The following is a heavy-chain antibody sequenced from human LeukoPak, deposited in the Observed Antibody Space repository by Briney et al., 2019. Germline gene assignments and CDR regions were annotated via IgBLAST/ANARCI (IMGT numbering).Heavy chain of an antibody. CDR1: GFTFSSYA. CDR2: ISGSGGST. CDR3: PKVDYGDLPFDY. V-gene: IGHV3-23*01. J-gene: IGHJ4*02. Sequence: PGGSLRLSCAASGFTFSSYAMSWVRQAPGKGLEWVSAISGSGGSTYYADSVKGRFTISSDNSKNTLYLQMNSLRAEDTAVYYCPKVDYGDLPFDYWGQGTLVTVSS. D-gene: IGHD4-17*01.